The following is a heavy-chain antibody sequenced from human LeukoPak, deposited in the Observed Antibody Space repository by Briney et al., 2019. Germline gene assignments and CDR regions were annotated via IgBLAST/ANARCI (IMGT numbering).Heavy chain of an antibody. Sequence: GGSLSLSCAAFGFTFGNNGLSWFGQAPGKGLEWVSDMSGAGNTYYAESVKGRFTISRDNSKNTLYLQMNSLRAEDTALYYASGHGYNSYWGQGTLVAVSS. CDR2: MSGAGNT. V-gene: IGHV3-23*01. D-gene: IGHD5-24*01. CDR3: SGHGYNSY. CDR1: GFTFGNNG. J-gene: IGHJ4*02.